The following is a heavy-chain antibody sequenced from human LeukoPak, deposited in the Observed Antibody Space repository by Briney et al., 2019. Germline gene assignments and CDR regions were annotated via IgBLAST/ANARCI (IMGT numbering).Heavy chain of an antibody. CDR1: GITFSSYG. CDR2: ISSTGGTT. CDR3: ARDPWTNSDYDGFDY. J-gene: IGHJ4*02. V-gene: IGHV3-21*01. D-gene: IGHD5-12*01. Sequence: GGSLRLSCAASGITFSSYGMSWVRQAPGKGLEWVSSISSTGGTTYYADSVKGRFTISRDNAKNSQYLQMNSLRAEDTAVYYCARDPWTNSDYDGFDYWGQGTLVTVSS.